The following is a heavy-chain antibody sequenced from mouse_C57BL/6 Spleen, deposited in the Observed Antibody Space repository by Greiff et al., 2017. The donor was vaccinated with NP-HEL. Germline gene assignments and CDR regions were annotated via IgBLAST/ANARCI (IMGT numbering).Heavy chain of an antibody. CDR1: GYTFTSYW. CDR3: ARLSTMVGAMDY. D-gene: IGHD2-2*01. V-gene: IGHV1-55*01. J-gene: IGHJ4*01. Sequence: QVQLQQPGAELVKPGASVEMSCKASGYTFTSYWITWVKQRPGQGLEWIGDIYPGSGSTNYNEKFKSKATLTVDTSSSTAYMQLSSLTSEDSAVYYCARLSTMVGAMDYWGQGTSVTVSS. CDR2: IYPGSGST.